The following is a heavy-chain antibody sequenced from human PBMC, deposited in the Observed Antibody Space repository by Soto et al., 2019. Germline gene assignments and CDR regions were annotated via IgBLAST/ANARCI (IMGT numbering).Heavy chain of an antibody. Sequence: HPGGSLRLSCAASGFTFSSYGIHWVRQAPGKGLEWVAVISYDGSNKYYADSVKGRFTISRDNSKNTLYLQMNSLRAEDTAVYYCAKVGAYCGGDCYGYFDYWGQGT. CDR2: ISYDGSNK. D-gene: IGHD2-21*02. V-gene: IGHV3-30*18. CDR3: AKVGAYCGGDCYGYFDY. J-gene: IGHJ4*02. CDR1: GFTFSSYG.